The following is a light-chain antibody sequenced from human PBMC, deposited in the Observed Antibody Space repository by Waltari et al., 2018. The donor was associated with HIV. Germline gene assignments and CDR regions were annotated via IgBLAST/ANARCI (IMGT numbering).Light chain of an antibody. V-gene: IGKV3-15*01. Sequence: EIVMTQSPVTLSVSPGERATLSCRASQSVSSNLAWYQQKPGQAPRLLIYGASTRATGIPARFSGSGSGTEFTLTISSLQSEDFAVYYCQQYSSWPPITFGQGTRLEIK. CDR3: QQYSSWPPIT. J-gene: IGKJ5*01. CDR2: GAS. CDR1: QSVSSN.